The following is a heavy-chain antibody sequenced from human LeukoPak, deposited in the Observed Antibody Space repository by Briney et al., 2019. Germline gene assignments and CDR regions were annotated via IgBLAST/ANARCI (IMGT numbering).Heavy chain of an antibody. CDR1: GGSISSYY. V-gene: IGHV4-4*07. J-gene: IGHJ5*02. CDR2: IYTSGST. Sequence: SETLSLTCTVSGGSISSYYWSWIRQPAGKGLEWIGRIYTSGSTNYNPSLKSRVTMSVDTSKNQFSLKLSSVTAADTAVYYCARVGYCSSTSCSGWFDPWGQGTLVTVSS. CDR3: ARVGYCSSTSCSGWFDP. D-gene: IGHD2-2*01.